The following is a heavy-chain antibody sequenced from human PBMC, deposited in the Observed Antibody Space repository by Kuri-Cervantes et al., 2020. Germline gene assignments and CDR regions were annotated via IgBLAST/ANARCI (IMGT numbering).Heavy chain of an antibody. CDR3: ARDGLMTTTAQGVDY. D-gene: IGHD3-16*01. CDR2: INHSGST. CDR1: GGSFSGYY. V-gene: IGHV4-34*09. J-gene: IGHJ4*02. Sequence: SQTLSLTCAVYGGSFSGYYWGWIRQPPGKGLEWIGEINHSGSTNYNPSLKSRVTISVDTSKNQFSLKLSSVTAADTAVYYCARDGLMTTTAQGVDYWGQGTLVTVSS.